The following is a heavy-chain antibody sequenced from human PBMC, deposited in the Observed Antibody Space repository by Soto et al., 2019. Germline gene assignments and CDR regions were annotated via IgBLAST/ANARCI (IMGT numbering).Heavy chain of an antibody. CDR1: VLIFSDQY. D-gene: IGHD2-8*01. J-gene: IGHJ4*02. CDR3: ARLMGTSFDY. V-gene: IGHV3-72*01. CDR2: ASTKVNSYIT. Sequence: GSRSRSCADSVLIFSDQYMDWVCQAPGKGLEWVGRASTKVNSYITDHAASVRGRFTISRDDSRDSLYLQMNSLKTEDTAVYYCARLMGTSFDYWGQGTLVTVSS.